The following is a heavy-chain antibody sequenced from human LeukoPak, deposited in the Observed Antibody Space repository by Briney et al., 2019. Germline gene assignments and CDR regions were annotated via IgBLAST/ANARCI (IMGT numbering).Heavy chain of an antibody. Sequence: ASVKVSCKASGYTFTSYAMNWVRQAPGQGLEWMGWINTNTGNPTYAQGFTGRFVFSLDTSVSTAYLQISSLKAEDTAVYYCARAPFYPGYYGSGSLLHYQFDYWGQGTLVTVSS. J-gene: IGHJ4*02. CDR2: INTNTGNP. CDR3: ARAPFYPGYYGSGSLLHYQFDY. CDR1: GYTFTSYA. V-gene: IGHV7-4-1*02. D-gene: IGHD3-10*01.